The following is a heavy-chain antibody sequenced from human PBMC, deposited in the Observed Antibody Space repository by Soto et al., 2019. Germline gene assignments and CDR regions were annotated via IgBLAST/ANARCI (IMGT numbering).Heavy chain of an antibody. J-gene: IGHJ6*02. Sequence: PSETLSLICAVYGGSFSGYYWSWIRQPPGKGLEWIGEINHSGSTNYNPSLKSRVTISVDTSKNQFSLKLSSVTAADTAVYYCARVQGFWSGYYVYYYYGMDVWGQGTTVTVSS. CDR3: ARVQGFWSGYYVYYYYGMDV. CDR1: GGSFSGYY. CDR2: INHSGST. D-gene: IGHD3-3*01. V-gene: IGHV4-34*01.